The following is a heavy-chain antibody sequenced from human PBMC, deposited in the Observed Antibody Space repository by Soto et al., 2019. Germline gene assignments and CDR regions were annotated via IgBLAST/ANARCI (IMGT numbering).Heavy chain of an antibody. CDR2: IIPIFGTA. CDR1: GGTFSSYA. Sequence: SVKVSCKASGGTFSSYAISWVRQAPGQGLEWMGGIIPIFGTANYAQKFQGRVTITADKSTSTAYMELSSLRSEDTAVYYCARDRQWLVQSYFDYWGQGTLVTVFS. CDR3: ARDRQWLVQSYFDY. V-gene: IGHV1-69*06. J-gene: IGHJ4*02. D-gene: IGHD6-19*01.